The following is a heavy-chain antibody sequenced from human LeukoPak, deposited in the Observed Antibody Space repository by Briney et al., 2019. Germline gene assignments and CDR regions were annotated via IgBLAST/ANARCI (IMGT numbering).Heavy chain of an antibody. CDR2: IYYSGST. D-gene: IGHD6-13*01. V-gene: IGHV4-59*08. Sequence: SETLSLTCTVSGGSISSYYWSWIRQPPGKGLEWIGYIYYSGSTNYNPSLKSRVTISVDTSKNQFSLKLSSVTAADTAVYYCARRGSSWYDWPANWFDPWGQGTLVTVSS. J-gene: IGHJ5*02. CDR1: GGSISSYY. CDR3: ARRGSSWYDWPANWFDP.